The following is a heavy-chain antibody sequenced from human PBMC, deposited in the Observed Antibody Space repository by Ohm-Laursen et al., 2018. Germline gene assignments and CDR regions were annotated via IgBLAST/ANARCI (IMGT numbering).Heavy chain of an antibody. CDR2: MWYDGTKQ. Sequence: SLRLSCSASGFTSGSHGMHWVRQAPGEGLQWVAFMWYDGTKQYYADSVKGRFFISRDRSKNTLYLEMNSLTAEDTAVYYCVRDGIAATGYGFDVWGQGTTVTVS. CDR1: GFTSGSHG. V-gene: IGHV3-33*01. CDR3: VRDGIAATGYGFDV. D-gene: IGHD6-13*01. J-gene: IGHJ6*02.